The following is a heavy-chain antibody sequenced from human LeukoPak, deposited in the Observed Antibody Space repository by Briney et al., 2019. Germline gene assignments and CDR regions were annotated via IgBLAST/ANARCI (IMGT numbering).Heavy chain of an antibody. CDR1: GGSISNYY. J-gene: IGHJ4*02. CDR2: IYYSGST. D-gene: IGHD4-11*01. V-gene: IGHV4-59*08. Sequence: SETLSLTCTVSGGSISNYYWSWIRQPPGKGLEWIGYIYYSGSTNYNPSLKSRVTISVDTSKNQFSLKLSSVTAADTAVYYCVRGFYSPHYWGQGTLVTVSS. CDR3: VRGFYSPHY.